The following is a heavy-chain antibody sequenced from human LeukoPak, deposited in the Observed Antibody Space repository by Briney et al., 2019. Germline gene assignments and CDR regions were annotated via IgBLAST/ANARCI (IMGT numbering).Heavy chain of an antibody. CDR2: INHSGST. V-gene: IGHV4-34*01. CDR3: ASNSGSYYAPGEVAYYYYMDV. Sequence: SETLSLTCAVYGGSFSGYYWSWIRQPPGKGLEWIGEINHSGSTNYNPSLKSRVTISVDTSKNQFSLKLSSVTAADTAVYYCASNSGSYYAPGEVAYYYYMDVWGKGTTVTISS. D-gene: IGHD1-26*01. CDR1: GGSFSGYY. J-gene: IGHJ6*03.